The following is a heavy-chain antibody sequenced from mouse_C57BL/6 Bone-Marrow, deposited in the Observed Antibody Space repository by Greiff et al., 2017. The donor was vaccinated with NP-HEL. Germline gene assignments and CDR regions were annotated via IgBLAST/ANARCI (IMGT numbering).Heavy chain of an antibody. Sequence: QVQLKQSGAELVKPGASVKMSCKASGYTFTSYWITWVKQRPGQGLEWIGDIYPGSGSTNYNEKFKSKATLTVDTSSSTAYMQLSSLTSEDSAVYYCAIFYGSAAWFAYWGQGTLVTVSA. V-gene: IGHV1-55*01. CDR2: IYPGSGST. D-gene: IGHD1-1*01. CDR1: GYTFTSYW. CDR3: AIFYGSAAWFAY. J-gene: IGHJ3*01.